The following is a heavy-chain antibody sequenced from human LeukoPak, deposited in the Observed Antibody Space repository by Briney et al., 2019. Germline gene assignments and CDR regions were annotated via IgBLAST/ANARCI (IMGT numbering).Heavy chain of an antibody. D-gene: IGHD3-16*01. Sequence: SETLSLTCTVSGGSISSGDSYWSWIRQPPGKGLEWIGYIYNSGSTYYNPSLKSRVTISVDTSKNQFSLRLSSVTAADTAVYYCAEVDRIIGWGFDYWGQGTLVTVSS. J-gene: IGHJ4*02. CDR1: GGSISSGDSY. V-gene: IGHV4-30-4*01. CDR3: AEVDRIIGWGFDY. CDR2: IYNSGST.